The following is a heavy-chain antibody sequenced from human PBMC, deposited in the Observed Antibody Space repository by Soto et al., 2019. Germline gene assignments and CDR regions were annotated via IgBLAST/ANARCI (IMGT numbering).Heavy chain of an antibody. CDR3: ARGYCSAGSCYTNWLDS. CDR1: GFIFSSYE. V-gene: IGHV3-48*03. CDR2: ISRSGSTT. J-gene: IGHJ5*01. D-gene: IGHD2-15*01. Sequence: HPGGSLRLSCAASGFIFSSYEMNWVRQAPGKGLEWLSSISRSGSTTYYADSVKGRFTISRDNAKNSLYLQMNSLRAEDTAVYYCARGYCSAGSCYTNWLDSWGQGTLVTVSS.